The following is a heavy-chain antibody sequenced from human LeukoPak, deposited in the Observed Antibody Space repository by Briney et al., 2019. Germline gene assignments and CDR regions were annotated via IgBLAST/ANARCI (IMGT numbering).Heavy chain of an antibody. CDR2: INHSGST. J-gene: IGHJ4*02. Sequence: PSETLSLTCAVYGGSFSGYYWSWIPQPPGKGLEWIGEINHSGSTNYNPSLKSRVTISVDTSKNQFSLKLSSVTAADAAVYYCAKVARYCSSTSCPLVFDYWGQGTLVTVSS. CDR1: GGSFSGYY. CDR3: AKVARYCSSTSCPLVFDY. D-gene: IGHD2-2*01. V-gene: IGHV4-34*01.